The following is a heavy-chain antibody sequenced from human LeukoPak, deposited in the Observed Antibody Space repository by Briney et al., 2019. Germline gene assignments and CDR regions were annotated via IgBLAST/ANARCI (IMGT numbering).Heavy chain of an antibody. CDR3: ARDPIVGATLDAFDI. D-gene: IGHD1-26*01. J-gene: IGHJ3*02. V-gene: IGHV4-38-2*02. CDR2: IYHSGST. CDR1: GYSISSGYC. Sequence: SETLSLTCTVSGYSISSGYCWGWIRQPPGKGLGWIGSIYHSGSTYYNPSLKSRVTISVDTSKNQFSLKLSSVTAADTAVYYCARDPIVGATLDAFDIWGQGTMVTVSS.